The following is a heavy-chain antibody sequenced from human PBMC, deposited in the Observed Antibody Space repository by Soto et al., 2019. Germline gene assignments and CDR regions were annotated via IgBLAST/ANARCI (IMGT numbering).Heavy chain of an antibody. CDR3: ARGAYTGYSGYDYKQYDY. D-gene: IGHD5-12*01. J-gene: IGHJ4*02. V-gene: IGHV1-46*01. CDR2: INPSGGST. CDR1: GYTFTSYY. Sequence: ASVKVSCKASGYTFTSYYMHWVRQAPGQGLEWMGIINPSGGSTSYAQKFQSRVTMTRDTSTSTVYMELSSLRSEDTAVYYCARGAYTGYSGYDYKQYDYWGQGTLVTVSS.